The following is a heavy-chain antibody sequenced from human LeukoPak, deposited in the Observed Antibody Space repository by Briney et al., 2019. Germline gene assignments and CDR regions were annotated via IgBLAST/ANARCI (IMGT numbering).Heavy chain of an antibody. Sequence: SETQSLTCAVSGVSFDDYYWAWVRQTPGKGLEWIAEINHSGYTNDSPSLKSRVTLSIDTSRKHFSLNLRSVTVADAGIYYCTRMTTGHDYWGQGTLVTVSS. J-gene: IGHJ4*02. CDR1: GVSFDDYY. V-gene: IGHV4-34*01. CDR3: TRMTTGHDY. D-gene: IGHD4-17*01. CDR2: INHSGYT.